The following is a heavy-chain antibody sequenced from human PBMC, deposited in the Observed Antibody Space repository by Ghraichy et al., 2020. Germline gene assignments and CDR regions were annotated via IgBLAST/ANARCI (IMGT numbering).Heavy chain of an antibody. CDR3: ASLSYGSGSIDG. J-gene: IGHJ6*02. CDR2: IWYDGSDK. CDR1: GFSFSSYG. V-gene: IGHV3-33*01. D-gene: IGHD3-10*01. Sequence: GGSLRLSCAVSGFSFSSYGMHWVRQAPGKGLEWVAVIWYDGSDKYYADSVKGRFTISRDNSKNTLYLQMNSLRAEDTAVYYCASLSYGSGSIDGCGQGTTGTV.